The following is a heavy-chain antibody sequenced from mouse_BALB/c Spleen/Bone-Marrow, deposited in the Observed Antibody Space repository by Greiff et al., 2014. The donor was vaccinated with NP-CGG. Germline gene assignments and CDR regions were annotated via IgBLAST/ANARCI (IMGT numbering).Heavy chain of an antibody. Sequence: LEESGAELVRPGVSVKISCKGSGYTFTDYAMHWVKQSHAKSLEWIGVISTYYGDASYNQKFKGKATMTVDKSSSTAYMELARLTSEDSAIYYCARDGSSWGYFDVWGAGTTVTVSS. CDR3: ARDGSSWGYFDV. J-gene: IGHJ1*01. D-gene: IGHD1-1*01. CDR2: ISTYYGDA. CDR1: GYTFTDYA. V-gene: IGHV1S137*01.